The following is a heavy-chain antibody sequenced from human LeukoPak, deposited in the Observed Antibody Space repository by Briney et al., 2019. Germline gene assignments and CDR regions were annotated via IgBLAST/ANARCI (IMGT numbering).Heavy chain of an antibody. J-gene: IGHJ3*02. CDR2: IIPIFGTA. V-gene: IGHV1-69*05. CDR3: ARDRDCSGTTCGYKGAFDI. CDR1: GGTFSSYA. Sequence: SVKVSCKASGGTFSSYAISWVRQAPGQGLEWMGGIIPIFGTANYAQKFQGRVTITTDESTSTAYMELSSLRAEDTAIYYCARDRDCSGTTCGYKGAFDIWGQGTLVTVSS. D-gene: IGHD2-2*01.